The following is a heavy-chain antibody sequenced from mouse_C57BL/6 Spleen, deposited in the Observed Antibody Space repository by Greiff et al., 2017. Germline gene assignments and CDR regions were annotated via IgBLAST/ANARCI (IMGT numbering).Heavy chain of an antibody. CDR1: GYTFTSYW. Sequence: VQLQQPGAELVKPGASVKLSCKASGYTFTSYWMHWVKQRPGQGLEWIGMIHPNSGSTNYNEKFKSKATLTVDKSSSTAYMQLSSLKSEDSAVYYCAREPLYCGSRRDAFDYWGQGTSVTVSA. CDR3: AREPLYCGSRRDAFDY. CDR2: IHPNSGST. V-gene: IGHV1-64*01. J-gene: IGHJ4*01. D-gene: IGHD1-1*01.